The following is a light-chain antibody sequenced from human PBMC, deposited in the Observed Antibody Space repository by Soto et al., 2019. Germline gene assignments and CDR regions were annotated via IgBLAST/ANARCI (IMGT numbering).Light chain of an antibody. CDR1: NSDVGIYNL. CDR3: CSYAGSNTYV. V-gene: IGLV2-23*01. Sequence: QSALTQPASVSGSPGQSITISCSGTNSDVGIYNLVSWYQHYPGKAPKLMIYEGSQRPSGVSNRFSGSKSGNTASLTISGLQAEDEAEYYCCSYAGSNTYVFGTGTKLTVL. CDR2: EGS. J-gene: IGLJ1*01.